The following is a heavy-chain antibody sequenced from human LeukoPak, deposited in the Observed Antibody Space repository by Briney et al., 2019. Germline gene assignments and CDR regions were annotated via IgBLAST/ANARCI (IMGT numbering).Heavy chain of an antibody. CDR1: SYSISSGYY. CDR3: ARAVTIFMGWFDP. CDR2: VYHTGNT. V-gene: IGHV4-38-2*01. D-gene: IGHD3-3*01. Sequence: SETLSLTCAVSSYSISSGYYWGWIRQPPGKGLEWVGSVYHTGNTYYNPSLKSRVTISVDTSKNQFSLKLSSVTAADTAVYYCARAVTIFMGWFDPWGQGTLVTVSS. J-gene: IGHJ5*02.